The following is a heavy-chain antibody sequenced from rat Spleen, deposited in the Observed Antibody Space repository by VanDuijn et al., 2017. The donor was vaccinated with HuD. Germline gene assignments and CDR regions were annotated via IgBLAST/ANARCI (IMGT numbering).Heavy chain of an antibody. CDR1: GFSFNNYW. V-gene: IGHV5-31*01. CDR2: ITHTGGST. Sequence: EVQLVESGGGLVQPGRSLKLSCVASGFSFNNYWMTWIRQAPGKGLEWIASITHTGGSTYYPDSVKGRFTIFRDNSQNTLYLQMNSLQTEDTAMYFCARYNEGPIGDWGQGVMVTVSS. D-gene: IGHD4-1*01. CDR3: ARYNEGPIGD. J-gene: IGHJ2*01.